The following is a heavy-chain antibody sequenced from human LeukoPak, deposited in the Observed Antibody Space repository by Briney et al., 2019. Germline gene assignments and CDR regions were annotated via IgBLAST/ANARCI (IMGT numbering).Heavy chain of an antibody. CDR3: AKEAIAVAGRGDYYGMDV. CDR1: GFTFSSYS. CDR2: ISSSSSTI. Sequence: GGSLRLSCAASGFTFSSYSMNWVRQAPGKGLEWVSYISSSSSTIYYADSVKGRFTISRDNAKNSLYLQMNSLRDEDTAVYYCAKEAIAVAGRGDYYGMDVWGQGTTVTVSS. D-gene: IGHD6-19*01. J-gene: IGHJ6*02. V-gene: IGHV3-48*02.